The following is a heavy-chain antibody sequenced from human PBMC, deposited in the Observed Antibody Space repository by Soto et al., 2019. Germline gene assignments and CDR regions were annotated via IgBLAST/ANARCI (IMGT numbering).Heavy chain of an antibody. D-gene: IGHD1-26*01. V-gene: IGHV4-31*03. CDR1: GGSITSGGHY. CDR2: IYYPGSS. J-gene: IGHJ6*02. Sequence: QVQLQESGPGLVKPSQTLSLTCTVSGGSITSGGHYWSWIRHHPGKGLEWIGYIYYPGSSYYNPSLKSRVSKSLDTSKDKFSLKLSSVTAADTAVYYCARSKVGAVNGVDVWGQGTTVIVSS. CDR3: ARSKVGAVNGVDV.